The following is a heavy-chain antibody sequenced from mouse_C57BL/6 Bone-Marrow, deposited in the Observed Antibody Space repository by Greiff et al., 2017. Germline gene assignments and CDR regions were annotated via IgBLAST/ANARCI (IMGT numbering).Heavy chain of an antibody. Sequence: VQLQQSGAELVRPGASVKLSCTASGFNIKDDYMHWVKQRPEQGLEWIGWIDPENGDTEYASKFQGTATITADTSSNTAYLQLSSLTSEDTAVYYCTTLTYYFDYWGQGTTLPVSS. D-gene: IGHD5-1*01. CDR1: GFNIKDDY. CDR2: IDPENGDT. CDR3: TTLTYYFDY. J-gene: IGHJ2*01. V-gene: IGHV14-4*01.